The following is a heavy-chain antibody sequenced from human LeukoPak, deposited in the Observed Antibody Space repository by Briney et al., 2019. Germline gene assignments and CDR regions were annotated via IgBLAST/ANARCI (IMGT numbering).Heavy chain of an antibody. CDR2: ISSSGSTI. V-gene: IGHV3-11*01. CDR3: ARGSSGNYPTY. D-gene: IGHD1-26*01. Sequence: WVSYISSSGSTIYYADSVKGRFTISRDNAKNSLYLQMNSLRAEDTAVYYCARGSSGNYPTYWGQGTLVTVSS. J-gene: IGHJ4*02.